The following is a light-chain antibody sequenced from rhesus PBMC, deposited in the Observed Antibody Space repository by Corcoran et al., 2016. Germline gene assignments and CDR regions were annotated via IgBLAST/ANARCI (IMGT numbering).Light chain of an antibody. J-gene: IGKJ2*01. Sequence: DIQMTQSPSSLSASVGDRVTITCRASENVNNYLNWYQQKPGKAPKLLIYKASTLQSGVPSRLSGSGSGTDYTFTISSLPPEDVATYYCQHGYGTPYSFGQGTKVEIK. V-gene: IGKV1-74*01. CDR1: ENVNNY. CDR3: QHGYGTPYS. CDR2: KAS.